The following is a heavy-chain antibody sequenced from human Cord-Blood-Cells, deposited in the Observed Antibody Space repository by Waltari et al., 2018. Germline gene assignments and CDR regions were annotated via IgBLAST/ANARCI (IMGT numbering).Heavy chain of an antibody. CDR2: IYSGGST. Sequence: EVQLVESGGGLIQPGGSLRLSCAASGFTVSSNYMSWVRQAPGKGLDGVAVIYSGGSTYYADSVKGRFTISRDNSKNTLYLQMNSLRAEDTAVYYCAREGHSSGWSFDYWGQGTLVTVSS. CDR1: GFTVSSNY. D-gene: IGHD6-19*01. V-gene: IGHV3-53*01. CDR3: AREGHSSGWSFDY. J-gene: IGHJ4*02.